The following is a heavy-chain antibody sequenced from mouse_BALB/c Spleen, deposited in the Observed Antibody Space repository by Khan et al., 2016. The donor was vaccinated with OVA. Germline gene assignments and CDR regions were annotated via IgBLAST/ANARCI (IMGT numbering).Heavy chain of an antibody. Sequence: QVQLQQSGAELAKPGASVKMSCKASGYTFSTYWIHWVKQRPGQGLEWIGYINPSSGYTYYNQRFNDKATLTADKSSNTAYMQLSSLTSEDSAGYYCARERIDYWGQGTTLTVSS. CDR3: ARERIDY. CDR2: INPSSGYT. CDR1: GYTFSTYW. J-gene: IGHJ2*01. V-gene: IGHV1-7*01.